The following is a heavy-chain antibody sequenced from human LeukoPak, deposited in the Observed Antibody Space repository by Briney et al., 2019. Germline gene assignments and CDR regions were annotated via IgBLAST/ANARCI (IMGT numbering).Heavy chain of an antibody. CDR3: AREEDIVVVPAAMHY. D-gene: IGHD2-2*01. J-gene: IGHJ4*02. CDR1: GFTFSSYW. CDR2: IKQDGSEK. V-gene: IGHV3-7*03. Sequence: GGSLRLSCAASGFTFSSYWMSWVRQAPGKGLEWVANIKQDGSEKYYVDSVKGRFTISRVNAKNSLYLQMNSLRAEDTAVYYCAREEDIVVVPAAMHYWGQGTLVTVSS.